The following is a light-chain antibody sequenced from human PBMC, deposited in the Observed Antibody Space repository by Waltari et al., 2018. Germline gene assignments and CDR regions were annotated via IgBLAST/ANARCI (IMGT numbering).Light chain of an antibody. CDR2: AVA. CDR3: SSYTNTALVR. CDR1: SNNIGHSDY. Sequence: QSALTQPASVSGSPGQSITFSCTGTSNNIGHSDYVSWYQHHPGKAPKLLIYAVANRPAGVAVRFSGSRSVNTASLTISDLQPEDEADYYCSSYTNTALVRFGGGTKLTGL. J-gene: IGLJ3*02. V-gene: IGLV2-14*01.